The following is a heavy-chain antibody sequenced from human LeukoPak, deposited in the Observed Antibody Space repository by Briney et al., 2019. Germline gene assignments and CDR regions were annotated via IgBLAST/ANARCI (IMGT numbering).Heavy chain of an antibody. D-gene: IGHD3-10*01. CDR2: ISSSSSYI. CDR3: AKSFAAMVRGVHFDY. CDR1: GFTFSDFY. Sequence: GGSLRLSWAASGFTFSDFYIDWVRPAPGKGLGWVSSISSSSSYIYYADSVEGRFTISRDNAKNSLYLQMNSLRAEDTAVYYCAKSFAAMVRGVHFDYWGQGTLVTVSS. V-gene: IGHV3-21*01. J-gene: IGHJ4*02.